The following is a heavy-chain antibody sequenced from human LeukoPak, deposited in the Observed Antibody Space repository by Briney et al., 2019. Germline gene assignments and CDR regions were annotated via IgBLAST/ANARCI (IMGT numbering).Heavy chain of an antibody. D-gene: IGHD5-12*01. V-gene: IGHV1-18*01. CDR2: INTYNGET. CDR1: GYILTNYG. Sequence: GASVKVSCSSSGYILTNYGIYWVRQAPGQGLEWMGWINTYNGETDYAQNFQGRVTMTTGTSTSTAYMDLRSLTSVDTAVYYCARGRLGVSGYKDYLDYWGQGTLVTVSS. J-gene: IGHJ4*02. CDR3: ARGRLGVSGYKDYLDY.